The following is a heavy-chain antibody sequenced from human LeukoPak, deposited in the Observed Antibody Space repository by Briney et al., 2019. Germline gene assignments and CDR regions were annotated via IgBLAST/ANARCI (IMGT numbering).Heavy chain of an antibody. D-gene: IGHD5-24*01. J-gene: IGHJ6*03. V-gene: IGHV3-7*01. Sequence: GGSLRLSCAASGFTFSSYWMSWVRQAPGKGMEWVANIKQDGSEKYYVDSVKGRFTISRDNAKNSLYLQMNSLRAEDTAVYCCARDGKDGYNYGYYYYYMDVWGKGTTVTVSS. CDR1: GFTFSSYW. CDR2: IKQDGSEK. CDR3: ARDGKDGYNYGYYYYYMDV.